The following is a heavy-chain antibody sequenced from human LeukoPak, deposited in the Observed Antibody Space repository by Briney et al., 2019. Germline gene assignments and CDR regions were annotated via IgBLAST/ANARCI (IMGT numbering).Heavy chain of an antibody. CDR2: ITWDGGRT. CDR1: GFTFDDYG. Sequence: GGFLRLSCAASGFTFDDYGMHWVRQAPGKGLEWVSLITWDGGRTYYADSVKGRFTISRDNSKNSLYLHMNSLRPEDTALYYCVKGGSYYSYFDYWGQGTLVTVSS. CDR3: VKGGSYYSYFDY. V-gene: IGHV3-43D*04. D-gene: IGHD1-26*01. J-gene: IGHJ4*02.